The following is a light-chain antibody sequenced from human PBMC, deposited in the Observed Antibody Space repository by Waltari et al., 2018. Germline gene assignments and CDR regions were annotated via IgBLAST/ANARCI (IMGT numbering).Light chain of an antibody. J-gene: IGKJ5*01. CDR2: GAS. CDR3: QQYNDWVT. V-gene: IGKV3-15*01. CDR1: QSVSSN. Sequence: EIVMTQSPATLSVSPGETATLSCRASQSVSSNLAWYQQKPGQGPRLLIFGASTRATAIPPRLSGSGSGTEFTLTISGLHSEDFAVYYCQQYNDWVTFGQGTRLDIK.